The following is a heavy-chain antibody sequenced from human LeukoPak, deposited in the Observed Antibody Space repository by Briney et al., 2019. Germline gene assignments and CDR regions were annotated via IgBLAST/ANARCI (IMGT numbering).Heavy chain of an antibody. V-gene: IGHV4-34*01. J-gene: IGHJ5*02. Sequence: SETLSLTCAVYGGSFSGYYWSWIRQPPGKGLEWIGEINHSGSTNYNPSLKSRVTISVDTSKNQFSLKLSSVTAADTAVYYCARVPVFLGLRLKNWFDPWGQGILVTVSS. CDR2: INHSGST. D-gene: IGHD5-12*01. CDR3: ARVPVFLGLRLKNWFDP. CDR1: GGSFSGYY.